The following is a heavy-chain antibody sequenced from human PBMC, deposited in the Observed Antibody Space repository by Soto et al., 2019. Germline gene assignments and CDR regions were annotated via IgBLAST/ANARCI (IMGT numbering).Heavy chain of an antibody. J-gene: IGHJ6*02. CDR2: IYYSGST. CDR3: ARDGGNYYYYGMDV. Sequence: QVQLQESGPGLVKPSQTLSLTCTVSGGSISSGDYYWSWIRQPPGKGLEWIGYIYYSGSTYYNPSPRSRVTISVDTPKDQFSLKLSSVTAADTAVYYCARDGGNYYYYGMDVWGQGTTVTVSS. D-gene: IGHD1-26*01. V-gene: IGHV4-30-4*01. CDR1: GGSISSGDYY.